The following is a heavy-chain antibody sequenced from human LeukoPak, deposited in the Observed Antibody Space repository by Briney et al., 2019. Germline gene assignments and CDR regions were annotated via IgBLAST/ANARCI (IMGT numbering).Heavy chain of an antibody. CDR1: GYTFTTFA. Sequence: ASVKVSCKASGYTFTTFALIWVRQAAGQGLEWMGWINTNTGNPTYAQAFTGRFVFSLDTSVSTAYLQISSLKAEDTAVYYCAIAAASSASAFDIWGQGTMVTVSS. CDR2: INTNTGNP. V-gene: IGHV7-4-1*02. J-gene: IGHJ3*02. CDR3: AIAAASSASAFDI. D-gene: IGHD6-25*01.